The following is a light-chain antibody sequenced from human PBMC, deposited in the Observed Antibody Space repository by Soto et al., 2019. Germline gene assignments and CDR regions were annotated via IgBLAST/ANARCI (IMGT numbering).Light chain of an antibody. CDR3: QQHNNWPPWT. CDR1: QSVATN. V-gene: IGKV3-15*01. J-gene: IGKJ1*01. CDR2: GAT. Sequence: EVVMTQSPVSLSVSPGERATLSCRASQSVATNLAWYQQKPGQAPRLLIYGATTRATGIPARFSGSGSGTEFTLTISSLQSEDSAVYYCQQHNNWPPWTFGQGTKVDI.